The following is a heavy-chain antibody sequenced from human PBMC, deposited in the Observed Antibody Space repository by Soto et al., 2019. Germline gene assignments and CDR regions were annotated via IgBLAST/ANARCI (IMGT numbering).Heavy chain of an antibody. D-gene: IGHD3-10*01. Sequence: GGSLRLSCVASGLTFGSRAMSWVRQAPGEGLQWVSTITDTGGDAKYADSVRGRFVISRDNSKKTLYLQMTGLTAEDSAMYFCARGLTDSYPGSRIFDFWGRGTLVTVSS. CDR2: ITDTGGDA. CDR3: ARGLTDSYPGSRIFDF. J-gene: IGHJ4*02. V-gene: IGHV3-23*01. CDR1: GLTFGSRA.